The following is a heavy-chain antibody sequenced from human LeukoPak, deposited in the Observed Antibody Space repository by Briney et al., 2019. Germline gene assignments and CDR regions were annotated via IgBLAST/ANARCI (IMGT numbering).Heavy chain of an antibody. V-gene: IGHV1-69*04. Sequence: GASVKVSCKASGGTFSSYAISWVRQAPGQGLEWMGRIIPILGIANYAQKFQGRVTITTDKSTSTAYMELSSLRSEDTAVYYCARGLVVEEGAFDYWGQGTLVTVSS. CDR1: GGTFSSYA. J-gene: IGHJ4*02. CDR3: ARGLVVEEGAFDY. D-gene: IGHD2-2*01. CDR2: IIPILGIA.